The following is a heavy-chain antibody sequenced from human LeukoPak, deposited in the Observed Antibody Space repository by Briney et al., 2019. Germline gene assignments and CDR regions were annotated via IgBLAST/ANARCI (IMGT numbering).Heavy chain of an antibody. CDR3: VQWEPAEERSPRDY. D-gene: IGHD1-26*01. V-gene: IGHV1-69*05. Sequence: SVKVSCKASGGTFSSYAISWVRQAPGQGLEWMGRIIPIFGTANYAQKFQGRVTITTDESTSTACMELSSLRSEDTAVYYCVQWEPAEERSPRDYWGQGTLVTVSS. J-gene: IGHJ4*02. CDR1: GGTFSSYA. CDR2: IIPIFGTA.